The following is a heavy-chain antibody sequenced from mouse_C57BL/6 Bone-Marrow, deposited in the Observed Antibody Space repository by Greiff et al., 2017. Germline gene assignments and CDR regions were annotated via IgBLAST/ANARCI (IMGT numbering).Heavy chain of an antibody. CDR2: IRSKSNNYAT. Sequence: EVQRVESGGGLVQPKGSLKLSCAASGFSFNTYAMNWVRQAPGKGLEWVARIRSKSNNYATYYADSVKDRFTISRDDSESMLYLQMNTLKTEDTAMYYCVRMCPHYFAYWGQGTTLTVSS. CDR1: GFSFNTYA. V-gene: IGHV10-1*01. J-gene: IGHJ2*01. CDR3: VRMCPHYFAY. D-gene: IGHD6-1*01.